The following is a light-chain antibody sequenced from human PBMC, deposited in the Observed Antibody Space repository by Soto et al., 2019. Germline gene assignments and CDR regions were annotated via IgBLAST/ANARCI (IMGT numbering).Light chain of an antibody. CDR1: SSDVGGSTY. CDR2: EVS. J-gene: IGLJ1*01. Sequence: QSALIQPASVSGSPGQSITISCTGTSSDVGGSTYVSWYQQHPGKVPELMIYEVSNRPSGVSDRFSGSKSGNTASLTISGLQAEDEADYYCSSYTSSTTPYVFGTGTKLTVL. CDR3: SSYTSSTTPYV. V-gene: IGLV2-14*01.